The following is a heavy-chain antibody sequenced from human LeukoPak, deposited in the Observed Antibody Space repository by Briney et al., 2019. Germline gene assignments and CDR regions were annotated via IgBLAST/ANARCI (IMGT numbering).Heavy chain of an antibody. CDR1: GASISSGGYS. D-gene: IGHD3-22*01. CDR2: IYHSGNT. CDR3: ARDYDYYDSSGFLV. V-gene: IGHV4-31*03. Sequence: SETLSLTCTVTGASISSGGYSWTWFRQHPGKGLEWIGYIYHSGNTFYNPSLKSRVSIAVDTSRNQFSLKVTSVTAADTAVYYCARDYDYYDSSGFLVWGQGTLVTVSS. J-gene: IGHJ4*02.